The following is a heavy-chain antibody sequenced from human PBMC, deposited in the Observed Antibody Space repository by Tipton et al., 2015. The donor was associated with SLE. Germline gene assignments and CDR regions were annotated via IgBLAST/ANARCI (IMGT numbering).Heavy chain of an antibody. CDR2: ITTYNGNT. Sequence: QLVQSGAEVKQPGASVKVSCKASGYTFTDYGISWVRQAPGQGLEWMGWITTYNGNTQYAQKFQGRVTMTTDTSTSTAYMELTSLTSDDTAVYYCAREQVDTDFWGQGTLVTVSS. CDR1: GYTFTDYG. D-gene: IGHD5-18*01. J-gene: IGHJ4*02. CDR3: AREQVDTDF. V-gene: IGHV1-18*04.